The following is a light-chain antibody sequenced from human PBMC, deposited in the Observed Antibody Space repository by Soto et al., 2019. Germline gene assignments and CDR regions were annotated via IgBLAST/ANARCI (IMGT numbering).Light chain of an antibody. Sequence: QSALTQPASVSGSPGQSITISCTGTSSDVGGYNYVSWYQQHPGKAPKLMIYEVSNRPSGVSNRFSGSKSGNTASLIISGLQAEDEADYYRSSYTSSSTRVFGGGTKLTVL. CDR1: SSDVGGYNY. CDR2: EVS. J-gene: IGLJ3*02. CDR3: SSYTSSSTRV. V-gene: IGLV2-14*01.